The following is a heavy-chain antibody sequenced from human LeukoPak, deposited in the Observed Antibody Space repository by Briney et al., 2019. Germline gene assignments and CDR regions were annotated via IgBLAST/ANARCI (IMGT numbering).Heavy chain of an antibody. V-gene: IGHV4-59*08. Sequence: SETLSLTCTVSGGSISIYYWSWIRQPPGKGLEWIGYIYYSGSTNYNPSLKSRVTISVDTSKNQFSLKLSSVTAADTAVYYCARSRGSGDFWSGDGAFDIWGQGTMVTVSS. CDR1: GGSISIYY. CDR3: ARSRGSGDFWSGDGAFDI. J-gene: IGHJ3*02. D-gene: IGHD3-3*01. CDR2: IYYSGST.